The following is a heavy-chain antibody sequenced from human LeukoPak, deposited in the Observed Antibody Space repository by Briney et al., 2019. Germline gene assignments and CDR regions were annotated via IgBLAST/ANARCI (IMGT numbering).Heavy chain of an antibody. CDR1: GGSISSYY. J-gene: IGHJ4*02. CDR2: IYYSGST. Sequence: PSETLSLTCTVSGGSISSYYWSWIRQPPGKGLEWIGYIYYSGSTNYNPSLKSRVTISVDTSKNQFSLKLSSMTAADTAVYYCARLFPSWGVAAYFDYWGQGTLVTVSS. D-gene: IGHD3-16*01. CDR3: ARLFPSWGVAAYFDY. V-gene: IGHV4-59*08.